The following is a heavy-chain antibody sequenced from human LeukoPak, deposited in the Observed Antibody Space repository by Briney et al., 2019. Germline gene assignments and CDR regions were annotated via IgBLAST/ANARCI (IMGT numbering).Heavy chain of an antibody. V-gene: IGHV3-7*05. J-gene: IGHJ4*02. D-gene: IGHD5-12*01. CDR1: GFXFSNXW. CDR2: IKEDGSDK. Sequence: GGSLRLSCAASGFXFSNXWXAWVRXAPGKXXEWVAPIKEDGSDKKYVDSVMGRFTISRDNPKNSLYLQMNSLRAEDTAVYYCARDIGYHTFDYWGQGGLVTVSS. CDR3: ARDIGYHTFDY.